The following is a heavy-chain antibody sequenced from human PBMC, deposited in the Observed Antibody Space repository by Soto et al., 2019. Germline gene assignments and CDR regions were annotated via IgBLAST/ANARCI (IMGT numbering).Heavy chain of an antibody. V-gene: IGHV1-3*01. J-gene: IGHJ4*02. CDR3: ARDTPPTDY. CDR2: INAGNGNT. Sequence: ASVKVSCKASAYTFTSYAMHWVRQAPGQRLEWMGWINAGNGNTKYSQKFQGRVTLTTDTSTSTAYMELRSLRSDDTAVYYCARDTPPTDYWGQGTLVTLSP. CDR1: AYTFTSYA.